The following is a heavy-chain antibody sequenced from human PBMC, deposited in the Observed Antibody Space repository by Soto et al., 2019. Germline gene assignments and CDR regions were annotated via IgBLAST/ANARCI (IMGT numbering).Heavy chain of an antibody. CDR1: GGSITSSNW. D-gene: IGHD3-3*01. J-gene: IGHJ5*02. Sequence: QVQLQESGPGLAKPSGTLSLTCAVSGGSITSSNWWSWVRQSPRKGLEWVGEIYHNGSTNYNPSLKSRITISVDKSKNRCSLELRSVTAADTAVYYCARARGAIFGVVIRNWFDPWGQGTLVTVSS. V-gene: IGHV4-4*02. CDR2: IYHNGST. CDR3: ARARGAIFGVVIRNWFDP.